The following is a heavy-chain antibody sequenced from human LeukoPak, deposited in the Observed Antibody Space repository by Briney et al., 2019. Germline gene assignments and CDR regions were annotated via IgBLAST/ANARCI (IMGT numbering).Heavy chain of an antibody. CDR3: ATGGGLWFGELDFDY. CDR2: IYSGGST. J-gene: IGHJ4*02. D-gene: IGHD3-10*01. V-gene: IGHV3-53*01. Sequence: GGSLRLSCAASGFTVSSNYMSWVRQAPGKGLEWVSVIYSGGSTYYADSVKGRFTISRDNSKNTLYLQMNSLRAEDTAVYYCATGGGLWFGELDFDYWGQGTLVTVSS. CDR1: GFTVSSNY.